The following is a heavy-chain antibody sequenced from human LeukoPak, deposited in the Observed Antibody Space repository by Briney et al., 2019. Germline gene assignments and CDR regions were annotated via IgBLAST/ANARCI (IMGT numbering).Heavy chain of an antibody. D-gene: IGHD3-10*01. Sequence: SVKVSCKASGGTFSSYAIIWVRQAPGQGLEWMGGIIPIFGTANYAQKFQGRVTITADESTSTAYMELSSLRSEDTAVYYCARGPIYGSGSYPSFDYWGQGTLVTVSS. CDR3: ARGPIYGSGSYPSFDY. V-gene: IGHV1-69*13. CDR2: IIPIFGTA. J-gene: IGHJ4*02. CDR1: GGTFSSYA.